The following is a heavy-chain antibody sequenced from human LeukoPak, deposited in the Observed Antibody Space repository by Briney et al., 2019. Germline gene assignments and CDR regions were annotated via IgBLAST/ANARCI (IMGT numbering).Heavy chain of an antibody. V-gene: IGHV1-2*02. CDR2: INPNSGGT. Sequence: ASVKVSCKASGYTFTGYYMRWVRQAPGQGLEWMGWINPNSGGTNYAQKFQGRVTMTRDTSISTAYMELSRLRSDDTAVYYCAREVVPAANPYYYYGMDVWGQGTTVTVSS. CDR1: GYTFTGYY. J-gene: IGHJ6*02. CDR3: AREVVPAANPYYYYGMDV. D-gene: IGHD2-2*01.